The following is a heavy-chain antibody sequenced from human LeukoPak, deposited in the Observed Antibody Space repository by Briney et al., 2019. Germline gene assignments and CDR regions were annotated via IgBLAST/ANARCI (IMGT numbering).Heavy chain of an antibody. CDR3: AREAIYSGSSPDY. J-gene: IGHJ4*02. Sequence: GASVKVSCKASGYTFTSYYMHWVRQAPGQGLEWMGGIIPIFGTANYAQKFQGRVTITADESTSTAYMELSSLRSEDTAVYYCAREAIYSGSSPDYWGQGTLVTVSS. CDR1: GYTFTSYY. D-gene: IGHD1-26*01. V-gene: IGHV1-69*13. CDR2: IIPIFGTA.